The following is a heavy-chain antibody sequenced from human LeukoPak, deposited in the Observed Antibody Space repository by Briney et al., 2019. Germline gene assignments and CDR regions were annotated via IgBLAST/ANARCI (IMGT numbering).Heavy chain of an antibody. CDR1: GDTFSSYA. CDR3: ASGAPGGDYGAFDI. CDR2: IIPILGIA. V-gene: IGHV1-69*04. Sequence: SVKVSCKASGDTFSSYAISWVRQAPGQGLEWMGRIIPILGIANYAQKFQGRVTITADKSTSTAYMELSSLRSEDTAVYYCASGAPGGDYGAFDIWGQGTMVTVSS. D-gene: IGHD4-17*01. J-gene: IGHJ3*02.